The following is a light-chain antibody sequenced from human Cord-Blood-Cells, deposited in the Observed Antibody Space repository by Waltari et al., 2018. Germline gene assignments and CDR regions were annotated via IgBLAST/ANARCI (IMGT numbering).Light chain of an antibody. CDR2: YAS. CDR3: QQYNSYSPWT. CDR1: QSISSW. Sequence: DIQMTQSPSTLSASVGDRVTITCRASQSISSWLAWYQQKPGKAPKLLIYYASSLESGVPSRFSCIGSGTEFTLTISSLQPDDFATYYCQQYNSYSPWTFGQGTKVEIK. J-gene: IGKJ1*01. V-gene: IGKV1-5*01.